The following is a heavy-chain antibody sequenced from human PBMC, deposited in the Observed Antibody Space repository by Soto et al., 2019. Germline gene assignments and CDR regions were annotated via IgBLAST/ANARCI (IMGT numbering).Heavy chain of an antibody. CDR1: GFTFSSYA. J-gene: IGHJ4*02. Sequence: GGSLRLSCAASGFTFSSYAMSWVRQAPGKGLEWVSAISGSGGSTYYADSVKGRFTISRDNSKNTLYLQMNSLRAEDTAVYYCAKAPKIATTDKNAAFDYWGQGTLVTVAS. V-gene: IGHV3-23*01. D-gene: IGHD4-4*01. CDR3: AKAPKIATTDKNAAFDY. CDR2: ISGSGGST.